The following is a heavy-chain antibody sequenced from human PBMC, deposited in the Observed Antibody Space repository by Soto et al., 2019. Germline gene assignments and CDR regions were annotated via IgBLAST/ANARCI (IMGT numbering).Heavy chain of an antibody. Sequence: WETLSLTCTVSGGSISSYYWSWIRQPPGKGLEWIGYIYYSGSTNYNPSLKSRVTISVDTSKNQFSLKLSSVTAADTAVYYCARFGRSGRSSWYLRHYYYYYGMDVWGQGTTVTVSS. CDR3: ARFGRSGRSSWYLRHYYYYYGMDV. CDR2: IYYSGST. CDR1: GGSISSYY. J-gene: IGHJ6*02. D-gene: IGHD6-13*01. V-gene: IGHV4-59*01.